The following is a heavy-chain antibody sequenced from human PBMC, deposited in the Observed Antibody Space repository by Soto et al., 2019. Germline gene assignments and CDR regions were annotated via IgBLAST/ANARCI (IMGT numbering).Heavy chain of an antibody. J-gene: IGHJ6*02. D-gene: IGHD3-10*01. V-gene: IGHV3-23*01. CDR2: ISGSGHNT. CDR3: GGGPDYRNNYYYGMDV. CDR1: GFIFDSYA. Sequence: GGSLRLSCTASGFIFDSYATSWVRQAPGKGLECISTISGSGHNTYYADSVKGRFTISRDSSKDTVYLQMNNLRADDTAVYFCGGGPDYRNNYYYGMDVWGQGTTVTVSS.